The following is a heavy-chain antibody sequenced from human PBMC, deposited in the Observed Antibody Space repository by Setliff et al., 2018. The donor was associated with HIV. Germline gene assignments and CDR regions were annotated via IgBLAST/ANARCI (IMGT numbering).Heavy chain of an antibody. D-gene: IGHD5-12*01. V-gene: IGHV1-18*01. CDR3: ARGGEYSSYPLDY. CDR1: GYTFNNYG. J-gene: IGHJ4*02. CDR2: ISTYNGNT. Sequence: ASVKVSCKASGYTFNNYGISWVRQAPGQGLEWMGWISTYNGNTNYAQKFQGRFTVSRDNSKNTAYLQMGSLRPEDTAVYYCARGGEYSSYPLDYWGQGTLVTVSS.